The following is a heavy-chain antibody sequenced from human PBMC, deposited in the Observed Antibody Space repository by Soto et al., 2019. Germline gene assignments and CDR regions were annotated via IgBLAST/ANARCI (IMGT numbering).Heavy chain of an antibody. CDR2: ISYDGNCR. D-gene: IGHD2-21*01. V-gene: IGHV3-30*03. CDR3: ARPTIAAHYYYAMDV. Sequence: QVQLVESGGCVVQPGRSLRLSCAASGFTFSSYGIHWVRQAPGKGLEWVAVISYDGNCRFYADSVKGRFTISRDNSKDTMFLQMNSLRAEDTAVYYCARPTIAAHYYYAMDVWGQGTTVTVSS. CDR1: GFTFSSYG. J-gene: IGHJ6*02.